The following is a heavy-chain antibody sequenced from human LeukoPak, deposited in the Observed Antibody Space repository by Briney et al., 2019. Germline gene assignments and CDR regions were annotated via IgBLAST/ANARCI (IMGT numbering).Heavy chain of an antibody. Sequence: PGGSLRLSCAVSGFTVSDSYMSWVRQVPGKGLEWVAFVHGDGNTYYADSVKGQFTISRDNSKNMIYLQMNSLRVEDTAVYYCARSTVTAVGLFDYRGQGTLVTVSS. CDR2: VHGDGNT. V-gene: IGHV3-53*01. CDR3: ARSTVTAVGLFDY. D-gene: IGHD6-19*01. J-gene: IGHJ4*02. CDR1: GFTVSDSY.